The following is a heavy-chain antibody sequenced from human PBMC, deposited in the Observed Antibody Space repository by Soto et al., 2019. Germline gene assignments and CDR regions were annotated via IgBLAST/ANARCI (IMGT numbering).Heavy chain of an antibody. J-gene: IGHJ5*02. D-gene: IGHD3-10*01. CDR1: GLIFSSYA. Sequence: GGSLRLSCAASGLIFSSYAMSWVRQAPGKGLEWVSGISGSGGSSDYSDSVKGRFTISRDNSKNTLYLQMNSLRPEDTAVYYCVIVYCGSGRFDLWGQRT. CDR2: ISGSGGSS. V-gene: IGHV3-23*01. CDR3: VIVYCGSGRFDL.